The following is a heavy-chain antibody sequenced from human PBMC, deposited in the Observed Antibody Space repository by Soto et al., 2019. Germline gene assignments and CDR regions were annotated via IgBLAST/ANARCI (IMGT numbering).Heavy chain of an antibody. D-gene: IGHD3-3*01. CDR2: IYYSGRI. CDR1: GGTTISFC. J-gene: IGHJ6*02. V-gene: IGHV4-59*06. CDR3: ARCVVPAAISRNIQALYIPIFGVVIPILAYYYYGMDV. Sequence: SETLSLTCTDTGGTTISFCWSWIRQLPVKGLAWDGQIYYSGRICYSPSLKRRVTISVCTTKSQCSLKLSSVTAADTAVYYCARCVVPAAISRNIQALYIPIFGVVIPILAYYYYGMDVWGQGTTVTVSS.